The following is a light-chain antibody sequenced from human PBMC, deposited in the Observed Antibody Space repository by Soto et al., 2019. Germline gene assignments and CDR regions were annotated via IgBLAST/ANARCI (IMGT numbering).Light chain of an antibody. V-gene: IGKV3-20*01. CDR1: QSVSKNY. CDR3: QEDGTPPTS. J-gene: IGKJ1*01. Sequence: EVVLTQSPGTLSLSPGERATLSCRASQSVSKNYLAWYQQKPGQAPRLLIYGASSRATGIPDRFSGSGSGTGFTLNISRLETEDFAVDYCQEDGTPPTSFGPGTKVEIK. CDR2: GAS.